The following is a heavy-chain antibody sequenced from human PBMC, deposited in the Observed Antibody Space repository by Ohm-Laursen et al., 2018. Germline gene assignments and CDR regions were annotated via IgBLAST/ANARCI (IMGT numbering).Heavy chain of an antibody. CDR1: GFTFDDYA. CDR3: AKSLVTEQLGWPSGPDY. J-gene: IGHJ4*02. CDR2: ISRKSDIT. D-gene: IGHD6-6*01. V-gene: IGHV3-9*01. Sequence: SLRLSCAASGFTFDDYAMYWVRQAPGKGLEWVSGISRKSDITDYADSVKGRFNISRDNAKNSLYLQMNSLRAEDTAVYYCAKSLVTEQLGWPSGPDYWGQGTLVTVSS.